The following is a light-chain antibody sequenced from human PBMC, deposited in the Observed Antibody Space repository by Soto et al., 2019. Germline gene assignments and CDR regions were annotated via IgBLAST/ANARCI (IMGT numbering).Light chain of an antibody. Sequence: QSALTQPASVSGSPGQSITISCTGTSSDVGSYNLVSWYQQHPGKAPKLMIYEGSKRPSGVPDRFSGSKSGTSASLAISGLQSEDEADYYCATWDDSPNGPVFGGGTKLTVL. CDR2: EGS. CDR3: ATWDDSPNGPV. V-gene: IGLV2-14*02. CDR1: SSDVGSYNL. J-gene: IGLJ2*01.